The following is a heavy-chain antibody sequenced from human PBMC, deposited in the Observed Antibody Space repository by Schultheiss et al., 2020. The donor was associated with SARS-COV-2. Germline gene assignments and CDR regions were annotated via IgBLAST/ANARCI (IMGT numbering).Heavy chain of an antibody. CDR3: AREEYSGSYYYYYGMDV. V-gene: IGHV3-48*02. J-gene: IGHJ6*02. CDR2: ISSSSSTI. D-gene: IGHD1-26*01. Sequence: GESLKISCAASGFTFSSYSMNWVRQAPGKGLEWVSYISSSSSTIYYADSVKGRFTISRDNAKNSLYLQMNSLRDEDTAVYYCAREEYSGSYYYYYGMDVWGQGTTVTVSS. CDR1: GFTFSSYS.